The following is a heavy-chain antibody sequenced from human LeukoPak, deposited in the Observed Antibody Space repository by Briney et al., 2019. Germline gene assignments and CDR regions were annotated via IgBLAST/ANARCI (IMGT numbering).Heavy chain of an antibody. Sequence: GGSLRLSCAASGFTFGDYAMTWVRQAPGKGLDWVSSISGGGTTTHYADSVKGRFTISRDNSKNTLYLQMTNPRAADTAVYYCAKDLSRAVAADWFDPWDQGSLVTVSS. CDR1: GFTFGDYA. V-gene: IGHV3-23*01. J-gene: IGHJ5*02. CDR2: ISGGGTTT. D-gene: IGHD6-19*01. CDR3: AKDLSRAVAADWFDP.